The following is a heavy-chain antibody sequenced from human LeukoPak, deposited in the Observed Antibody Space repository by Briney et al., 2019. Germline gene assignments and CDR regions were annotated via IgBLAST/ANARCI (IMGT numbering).Heavy chain of an antibody. V-gene: IGHV4-59*12. CDR2: LYYSGNT. CDR3: ARGVEQQHDH. CDR1: GGSISSYY. Sequence: SETLSLTCTVSGGSISSYYWSWIRQPPGKGLEWIGNLYYSGNTHYNASLKSRVTISADTSKNQVYLRLTSVTAADTAVYYCARGVEQQHDHWGQGTLVIVSS. D-gene: IGHD6-13*01. J-gene: IGHJ4*02.